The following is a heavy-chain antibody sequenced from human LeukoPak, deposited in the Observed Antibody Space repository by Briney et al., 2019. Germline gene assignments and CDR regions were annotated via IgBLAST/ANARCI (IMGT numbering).Heavy chain of an antibody. J-gene: IGHJ4*02. V-gene: IGHV3-7*01. CDR2: IKPDGSES. CDR3: ARERGRPLDN. CDR1: GFTFSGYW. Sequence: GGSLRLSCAASGFTFSGYWMTWVRQAPGKGLEWVANIKPDGSESYSVDSVKGRFTISRDNAKNSLYLQMNSLRPEDTAEYYCARERGRPLDNWGQGTLVTVSS. D-gene: IGHD1-14*01.